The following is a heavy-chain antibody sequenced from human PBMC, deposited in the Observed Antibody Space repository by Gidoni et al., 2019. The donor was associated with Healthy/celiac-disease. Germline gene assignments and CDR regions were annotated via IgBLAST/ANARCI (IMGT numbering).Heavy chain of an antibody. CDR1: GGSISCGEYY. CDR2: IYYSGST. Sequence: QVQLQESGPGLVKPSQTLSLTCTVSGGSISCGEYYWSWIRQPPGKGLEWIGYIYYSGSTYYNPSLKSRVTISVDTSKNQFSLKLSSVTAADTAVYYCARGEDSCSSTSCYTGAFDIWGQGTMVTVSS. CDR3: ARGEDSCSSTSCYTGAFDI. V-gene: IGHV4-30-4*01. D-gene: IGHD2-2*02. J-gene: IGHJ3*02.